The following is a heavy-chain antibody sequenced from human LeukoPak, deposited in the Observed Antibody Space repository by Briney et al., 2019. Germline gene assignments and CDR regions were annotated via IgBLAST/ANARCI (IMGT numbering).Heavy chain of an antibody. V-gene: IGHV3-48*01. CDR3: ARDTWDTAMVTRYYYYYYYMDV. D-gene: IGHD5-18*01. CDR1: GFTFSSYW. J-gene: IGHJ6*03. CDR2: TSSSSSTI. Sequence: GGSLRLSCAASGFTFSSYWMNWVRQAPGKGLEWVSYTSSSSSTIYYADSVKGRFTISRDNAKNSLYLQMNSLRAEDTAVYYCARDTWDTAMVTRYYYYYYYMDVWGKGTTVTVSS.